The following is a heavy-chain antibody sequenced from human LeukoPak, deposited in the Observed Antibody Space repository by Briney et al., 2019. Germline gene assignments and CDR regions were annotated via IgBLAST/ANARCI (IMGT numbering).Heavy chain of an antibody. CDR3: ARPKLGYCSGGSGSPFDY. CDR2: INSGGST. V-gene: IGHV3-66*04. CDR1: GFTVSSNY. J-gene: IGHJ4*01. Sequence: PGGSLPHSRAVSGFTVSSNYISWVRQAPGKGLEWVSLINSGGSTSYADSVKGRFTISRDNSKNTLYLQMNSLRAEDTAVYYCARPKLGYCSGGSGSPFDYWG. D-gene: IGHD2-15*01.